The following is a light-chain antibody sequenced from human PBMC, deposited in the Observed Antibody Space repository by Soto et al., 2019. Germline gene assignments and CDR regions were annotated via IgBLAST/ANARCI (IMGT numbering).Light chain of an antibody. CDR2: EAS. Sequence: EIVLTQSPATLSLSPGERATLSCRASQTVSSSLAWYQQKPGQAPRLLIYEASNRATGIPARFNGSGSGADFTLTISSLEPEDFALYYCQQHINWPLTFGGGTKVDIK. CDR3: QQHINWPLT. V-gene: IGKV3-11*01. J-gene: IGKJ4*01. CDR1: QTVSSS.